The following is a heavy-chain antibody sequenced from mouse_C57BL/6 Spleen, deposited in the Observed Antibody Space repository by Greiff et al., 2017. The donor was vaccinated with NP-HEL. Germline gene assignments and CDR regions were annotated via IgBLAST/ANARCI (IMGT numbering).Heavy chain of an antibody. CDR2: ISYDGSN. J-gene: IGHJ2*01. V-gene: IGHV3-6*01. CDR1: GYSITSGYY. D-gene: IGHD2-3*01. CDR3: AREGGYYD. Sequence: VQLQQSGPGLVKPSQSLSLTCSVTGYSITSGYYWNWIRQFPGNKLEWMGYISYDGSNNYNPSLKNRISITRDTSKNQLFLKLNSVTTEDTATYYCAREGGYYDWGQGTTLTVSS.